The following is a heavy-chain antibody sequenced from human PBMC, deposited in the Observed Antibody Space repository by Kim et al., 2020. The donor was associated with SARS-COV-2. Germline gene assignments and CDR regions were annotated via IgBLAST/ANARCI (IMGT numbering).Heavy chain of an antibody. Sequence: SETLSLTCTVSGGSISSYYWSWIRQPPGKGLEWIGYIYYSGSTSYNPSLKSRVTISVDTSKNQFSLKLSSVTAADTAVYYCARGVDSSGYYYVADAFDIWGQGTMVTVSS. D-gene: IGHD3-22*01. CDR2: IYYSGST. CDR3: ARGVDSSGYYYVADAFDI. V-gene: IGHV4-59*01. J-gene: IGHJ3*02. CDR1: GGSISSYY.